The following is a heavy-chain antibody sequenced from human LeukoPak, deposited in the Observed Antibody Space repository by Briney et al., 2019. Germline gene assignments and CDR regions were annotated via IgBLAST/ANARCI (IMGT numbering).Heavy chain of an antibody. J-gene: IGHJ4*02. V-gene: IGHV4-59*12. CDR3: AREGNDIPFDY. D-gene: IGHD3-9*01. Sequence: PSETLSLTCTVSGGSISSYYWSWIRQPPGKGLEWIGYIYYSGSTNYNPSLKSRVTMSVDTSKNQFSLKLSSVTAADTAVYYCAREGNDIPFDYWGQGTLVTVSS. CDR1: GGSISSYY. CDR2: IYYSGST.